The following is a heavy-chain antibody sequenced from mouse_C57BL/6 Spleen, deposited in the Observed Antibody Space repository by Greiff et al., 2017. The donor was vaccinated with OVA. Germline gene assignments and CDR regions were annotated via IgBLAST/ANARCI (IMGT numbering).Heavy chain of an antibody. CDR1: GYTFTSYW. J-gene: IGHJ3*01. CDR2: IDPSDSET. Sequence: QVQLQQPGAELVRPGSSVKLSCTASGYTFTSYWMHWVKQRPIQGLEWIGNIDPSDSETHYNQKFKDKATLTVDKSSSTAYMQLSSLKAEDSAVYYCARESDYDAFDYWGQGTLVTVAA. D-gene: IGHD2-4*01. CDR3: ARESDYDAFDY. V-gene: IGHV1-52*01.